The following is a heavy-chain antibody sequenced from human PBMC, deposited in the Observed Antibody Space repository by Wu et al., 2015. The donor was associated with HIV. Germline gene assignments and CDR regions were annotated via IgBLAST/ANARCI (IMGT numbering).Heavy chain of an antibody. V-gene: IGHV1-46*01. J-gene: IGHJ4*02. CDR1: GYTIINSF. CDR3: TRGPDFDY. Sequence: QVQLAQSGAEVKKSGASVNLSCKASGYTIINSFIHWVRQAPGQGLEWMGIINPSGGSTDYGQNFQGRVTMTRDTSTSTVYMKLSGLTSDDTAVYFCTRGPDFDYWGQGTLVTVSS. CDR2: INPSGGST.